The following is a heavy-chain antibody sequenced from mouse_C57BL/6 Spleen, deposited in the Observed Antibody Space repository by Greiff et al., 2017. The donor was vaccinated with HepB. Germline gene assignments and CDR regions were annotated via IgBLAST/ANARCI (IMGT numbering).Heavy chain of an antibody. D-gene: IGHD3-3*01. Sequence: ESGPGLVKPSQSLSLTCSVTGYSITSGYYWNWIRQFPGNKLEWMGYISYDGSNNYNPSLKNRISITRDTSKNQFFLKLNSVTTEDTATYYCARGRDNAMDYWGQGTSVTVSS. CDR2: ISYDGSN. V-gene: IGHV3-6*01. CDR1: GYSITSGYY. J-gene: IGHJ4*01. CDR3: ARGRDNAMDY.